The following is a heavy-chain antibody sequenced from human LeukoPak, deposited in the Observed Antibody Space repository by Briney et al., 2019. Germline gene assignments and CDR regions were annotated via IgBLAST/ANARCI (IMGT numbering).Heavy chain of an antibody. CDR1: GGSISSSSYY. Sequence: PSETLSLTCTVSGGSISSSSYYWGWIRQPPGKGLEWIGSIYYSGSTYYNPSLKSRVTISVDTSKNQFSLKLSSVTAADTAVYYCARRAAAAGIDYWGQGTLVTVSS. V-gene: IGHV4-39*07. J-gene: IGHJ4*02. D-gene: IGHD6-13*01. CDR2: IYYSGST. CDR3: ARRAAAAGIDY.